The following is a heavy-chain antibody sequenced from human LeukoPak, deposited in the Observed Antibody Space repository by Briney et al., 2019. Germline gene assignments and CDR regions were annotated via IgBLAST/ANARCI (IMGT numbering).Heavy chain of an antibody. V-gene: IGHV3-23*01. Sequence: GGSLRLSCAASGFTFSSYGMSWVRQAPGKGLDWVSSISGSGGNTYYADSVKGRFTISRDNSQNTLYLQMNSLRAEDTAVYYCAKGIRHVDTAMVTTLYYYYYMDVWGKGTTVTVSS. J-gene: IGHJ6*03. CDR1: GFTFSSYG. D-gene: IGHD5-18*01. CDR3: AKGIRHVDTAMVTTLYYYYYMDV. CDR2: ISGSGGNT.